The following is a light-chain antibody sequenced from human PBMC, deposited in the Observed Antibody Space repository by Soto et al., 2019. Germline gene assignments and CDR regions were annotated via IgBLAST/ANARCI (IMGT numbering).Light chain of an antibody. CDR3: AAWDERLKGWM. J-gene: IGLJ3*02. V-gene: IGLV1-44*01. CDR1: SSNIGSNS. Sequence: QSVLIQPPSVSGTPGQRDIISCSGSSSNIGSNSANWYQQLPGTAPGLLIYGDNKRPSRVPDRFSGSKSGTSASLAISGLQSGDEADYYCAAWDERLKGWMFGGGTKLTVL. CDR2: GDN.